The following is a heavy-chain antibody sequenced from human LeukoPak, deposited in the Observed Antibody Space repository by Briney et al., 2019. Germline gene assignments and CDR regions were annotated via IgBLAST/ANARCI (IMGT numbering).Heavy chain of an antibody. CDR3: AKDTQYFYGSGSVYDAFDI. J-gene: IGHJ3*02. D-gene: IGHD3-10*01. CDR1: GFTFDDYA. V-gene: IGHV3-9*01. Sequence: GGSLRLSCAVSGFTFDDYAMLWVRQAPGKGLEWVSGISWNSGSIGYADSVKGRFTISRDHGKNSLYLQMNSLRGEDPALYYCAKDTQYFYGSGSVYDAFDIWGQGTMVTVSS. CDR2: ISWNSGSI.